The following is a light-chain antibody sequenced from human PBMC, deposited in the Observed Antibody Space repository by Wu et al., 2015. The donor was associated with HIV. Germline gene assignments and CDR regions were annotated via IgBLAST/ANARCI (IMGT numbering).Light chain of an antibody. CDR1: QSVSST. CDR3: QQYGSSPWT. CDR2: GAS. J-gene: IGKJ1*01. V-gene: IGKV3-15*01. Sequence: EIVMTQSPATLSVSPGERVTLSCRASQSVSSTLAWYQQKPGQAPRLLIYGASTRATGIPARFSGSGSGTDFTLTISRLEPEDFTVYYCQQYGSSPWTFGQGTKVEIK.